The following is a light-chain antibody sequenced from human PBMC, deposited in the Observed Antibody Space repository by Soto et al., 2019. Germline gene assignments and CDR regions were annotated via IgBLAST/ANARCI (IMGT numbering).Light chain of an antibody. CDR1: QSVRSSY. CDR2: DAS. CDR3: QQYNKWIT. Sequence: EIVCTQSPGTLSLSPGERATLPCRASQSVRSSYLAWYQQKPGQAPRLLIYDASNRATGIPARFSGSGSGTDFTLTISSMQTEELAVYYCQQYNKWITLAQGTRLEI. V-gene: IGKV3-20*01. J-gene: IGKJ5*01.